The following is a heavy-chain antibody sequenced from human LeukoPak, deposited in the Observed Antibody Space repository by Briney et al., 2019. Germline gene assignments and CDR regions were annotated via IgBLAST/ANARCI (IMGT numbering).Heavy chain of an antibody. CDR1: GGSISSYY. CDR3: ARAGGWQWLGNWFDP. CDR2: IYTSGST. J-gene: IGHJ5*02. Sequence: PSETLSLTCTVSGGSISSYYWSWIRQPAGKGLEWIGRIYTSGSTNYNPSLKSRVTISVDTSKNQFSLKLSSVTPEDTAVYYCARAGGWQWLGNWFDPWGQGTLVTVSS. V-gene: IGHV4-4*07. D-gene: IGHD6-19*01.